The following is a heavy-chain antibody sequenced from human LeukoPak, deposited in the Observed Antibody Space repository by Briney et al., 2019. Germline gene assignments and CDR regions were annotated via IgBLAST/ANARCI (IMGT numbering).Heavy chain of an antibody. CDR1: GFTFTSAW. CDR2: MNEDGSGR. CDR3: AAWFGESVP. Sequence: GGSLRLSCAASGFTFTSAWMSWLRQTPEKGLEWEAHMNEDGSGRFYVDSAKGRFTISRDDTQNSVYLQMNSLRVEDTAVYYCAAWFGESVPWGQGTLVTVSS. J-gene: IGHJ5*02. V-gene: IGHV3-7*01. D-gene: IGHD3-10*01.